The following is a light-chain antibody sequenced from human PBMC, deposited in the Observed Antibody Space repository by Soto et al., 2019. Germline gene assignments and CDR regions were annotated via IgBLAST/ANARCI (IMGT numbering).Light chain of an antibody. CDR1: QSVSTN. CDR2: GAS. J-gene: IGKJ5*01. Sequence: EIVLTQSPGTLSLSPGERVTLSCRASQSVSTNLAWYQQKPGQAPRLLIYGASTRATGIPARFSGSGSETEFTLTISSLQSEDFAVYHCQQYSKWPITFGQGTRLEI. CDR3: QQYSKWPIT. V-gene: IGKV3-15*01.